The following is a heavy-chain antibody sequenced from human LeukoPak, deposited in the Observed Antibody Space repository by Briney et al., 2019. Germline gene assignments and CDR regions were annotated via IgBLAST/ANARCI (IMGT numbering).Heavy chain of an antibody. J-gene: IGHJ4*02. CDR1: GGSVSSGDYY. V-gene: IGHV4-30-4*01. D-gene: IGHD6-6*01. CDR3: ARDGGLAARRGEYYFDY. CDR2: IYYSGST. Sequence: PSQTLSLTCTVSGGSVSSGDYYWSWIRQPPGKGLEWIGYIYYSGSTYYNPSLKSRVTVSVDTSKNQFSLKLSSVTAADTAVYYCARDGGLAARRGEYYFDYWGQGTLVTVSS.